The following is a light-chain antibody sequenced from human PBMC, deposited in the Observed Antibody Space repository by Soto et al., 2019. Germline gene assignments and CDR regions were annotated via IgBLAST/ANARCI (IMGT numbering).Light chain of an antibody. CDR3: KQSYRTPMCT. CDR2: AAS. J-gene: IGKJ2*02. V-gene: IGKV1-39*01. Sequence: DIQMTQSPSSLSASVGDRVTITCRASQSISSYLNWYQQKPGKAPKLLIYAASSLQSGVPSRFSGSRSGTDFTLTNSSLQPEDFATYYCKQSYRTPMCTFGQGTKLAI. CDR1: QSISSY.